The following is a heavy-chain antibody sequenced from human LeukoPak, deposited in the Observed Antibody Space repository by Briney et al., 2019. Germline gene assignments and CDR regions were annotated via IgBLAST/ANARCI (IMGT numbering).Heavy chain of an antibody. J-gene: IGHJ4*02. CDR1: GFTFSSYW. D-gene: IGHD6-19*01. Sequence: GGSLRLSCAASGFTFSSYWMSWVRQAPGKGLEWVANIKQDGSEKYYVDSVKGRFTISRDNAKNSLYLQMNSLRAEDTAVYYCARDGYSSRNYYFDYWGQGTLVTVSS. CDR2: IKQDGSEK. CDR3: ARDGYSSRNYYFDY. V-gene: IGHV3-7*01.